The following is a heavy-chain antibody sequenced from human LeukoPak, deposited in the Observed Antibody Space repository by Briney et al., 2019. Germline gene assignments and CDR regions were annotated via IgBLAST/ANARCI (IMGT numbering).Heavy chain of an antibody. Sequence: ETLSLTCTVSGGSISSYYSSWIRQPPRKGLEWIGYIYYSGSTNYNPSLKSRVTISVDTSKNQFSLKLSSVTAADTAVYYCARAKDSYYYYYYMDVWGKGTTVTVSS. D-gene: IGHD3/OR15-3a*01. CDR3: ARAKDSYYYYYYMDV. J-gene: IGHJ6*03. V-gene: IGHV4-59*01. CDR2: IYYSGST. CDR1: GGSISSYY.